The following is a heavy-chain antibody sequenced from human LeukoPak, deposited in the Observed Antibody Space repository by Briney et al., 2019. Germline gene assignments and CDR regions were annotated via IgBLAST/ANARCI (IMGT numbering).Heavy chain of an antibody. CDR3: AKDLQMTHYYDYVWGSYRYPDY. J-gene: IGHJ4*02. D-gene: IGHD3-16*02. CDR1: GFTFSSYA. Sequence: GGSLRLSCAASGFTFSSYAMSWVRQAPGKGLEWVSAISGSGGSTYYADSVKGRFTISRDNSKNTLYLQMNSLRAEDTAVYYCAKDLQMTHYYDYVWGSYRYPDYWGQGTLVTVSS. CDR2: ISGSGGST. V-gene: IGHV3-23*01.